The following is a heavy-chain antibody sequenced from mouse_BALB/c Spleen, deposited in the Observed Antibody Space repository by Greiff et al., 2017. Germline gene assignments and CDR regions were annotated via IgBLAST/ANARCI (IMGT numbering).Heavy chain of an antibody. CDR1: GYSFTGYY. CDR2: INPYNGAT. V-gene: IGHV1-31*01. D-gene: IGHD1-2*01. Sequence: EVQLKESGPELVKPGASVKISCKASGYSFTGYYMHWVKQSHVKSLEWIGRINPYNGATSYNQNFKDKASLTVDKSSSTAYMELHSLTSEDSAVYYCARGATATLYAMDYWGQGTSVTVSS. J-gene: IGHJ4*01. CDR3: ARGATATLYAMDY.